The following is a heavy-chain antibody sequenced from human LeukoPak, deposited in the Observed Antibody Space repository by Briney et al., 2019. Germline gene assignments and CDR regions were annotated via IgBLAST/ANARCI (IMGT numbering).Heavy chain of an antibody. CDR2: IYSGGTT. D-gene: IGHD4-17*01. V-gene: IGHV3-66*04. CDR3: ARQSSATTTFDS. Sequence: GGSLRLSCAASGFTVDSNYMSWVRQAPGKGLEWVTAIYSGGTTYYADSVKGRFTISSDNSQNTVYLQMDSLRVEDTAVYFCARQSSATTTFDSWGQGTLVTVSS. CDR1: GFTVDSNY. J-gene: IGHJ4*02.